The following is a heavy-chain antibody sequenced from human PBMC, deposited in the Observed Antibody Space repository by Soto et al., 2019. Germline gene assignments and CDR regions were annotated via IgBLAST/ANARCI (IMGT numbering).Heavy chain of an antibody. CDR2: ISRHNGNT. D-gene: IGHD3-10*01. CDR1: GYVVISYC. J-gene: IGHJ4*02. CDR3: ARDLDGSGSYYTDY. Sequence: ASVKGACKASGYVVISYCISWLRQAPGQGLELMGWISRHNGNTNYAQKFQGRVITTTDASTSTEYMELRSLRCDETAVYYCARDLDGSGSYYTDYCGQGTLVTVSS. V-gene: IGHV1-18*01.